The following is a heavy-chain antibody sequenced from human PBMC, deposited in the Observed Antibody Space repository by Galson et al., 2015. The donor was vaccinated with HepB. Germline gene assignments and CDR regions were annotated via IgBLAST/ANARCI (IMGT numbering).Heavy chain of an antibody. CDR3: ARDAFYYYDSSGSIKEFDY. D-gene: IGHD3-22*01. J-gene: IGHJ4*02. CDR1: GFTFSSYS. V-gene: IGHV3-48*01. CDR2: ISSSSSTI. Sequence: SLRLSCAASGFTFSSYSMNWVRQAPGKGLEWVSYISSSSSTIYYADSVKGRFTISRDNAKNSLYLQMNSLRAEDTAVYYCARDAFYYYDSSGSIKEFDYWGQGTLVTVSS.